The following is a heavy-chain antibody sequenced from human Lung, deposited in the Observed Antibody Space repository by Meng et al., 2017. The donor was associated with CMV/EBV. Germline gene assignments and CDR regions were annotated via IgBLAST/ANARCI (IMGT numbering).Heavy chain of an antibody. Sequence: QVPLQESGQGLGKPSHTLSLTCTVSGGSISSGGYYWSWIRQHPGKGLEWIGYIHSSGSTYYNPSLRSRLTISVDTSKNQFSLKLSSVTAADTAVYYCARASYGSGSPLGESWFDPWGQGTLVTVSS. V-gene: IGHV4-31*03. J-gene: IGHJ5*02. CDR3: ARASYGSGSPLGESWFDP. D-gene: IGHD3-10*01. CDR1: GGSISSGGYY. CDR2: IHSSGST.